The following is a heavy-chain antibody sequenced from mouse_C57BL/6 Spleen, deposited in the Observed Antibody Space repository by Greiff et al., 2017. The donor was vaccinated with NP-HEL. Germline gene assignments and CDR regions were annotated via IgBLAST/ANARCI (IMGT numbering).Heavy chain of an antibody. V-gene: IGHV1-42*01. CDR1: GYSFTGYY. D-gene: IGHD2-4*01. Sequence: VQLQQSGPELVKPGASVKISCKASGYSFTGYYMNWVKQSPEKSLEWIGEINPSTGGTTYKQKFKAKATLTADKSSSTAYMQLKSLTSEDSAGYYCARSDDYEYFDYWGQGTTLTVSS. J-gene: IGHJ2*01. CDR2: INPSTGGT. CDR3: ARSDDYEYFDY.